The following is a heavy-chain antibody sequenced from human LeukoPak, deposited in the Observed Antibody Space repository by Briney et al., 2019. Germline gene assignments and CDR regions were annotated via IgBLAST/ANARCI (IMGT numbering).Heavy chain of an antibody. CDR3: ARSGAYYDFWSGYQTTPAFDY. J-gene: IGHJ4*02. D-gene: IGHD3-3*01. Sequence: SETLSLTCAVSGGSISSSNWWSWVRQPPGKGLEWIGEIYHSGSTNYNPSLKSRVTISVDTSKNQFSLKLSSVTAADTAVYYCARSGAYYDFWSGYQTTPAFDYWGQGTLVTVSS. CDR2: IYHSGST. CDR1: GGSISSSNW. V-gene: IGHV4-4*02.